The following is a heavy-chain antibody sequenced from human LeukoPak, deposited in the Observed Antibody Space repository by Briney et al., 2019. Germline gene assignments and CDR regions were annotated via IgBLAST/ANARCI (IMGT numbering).Heavy chain of an antibody. D-gene: IGHD6-19*01. V-gene: IGHV3-23*01. Sequence: GGSLRLSCSASGFAFSNSWMYWVRQAPGKGLEWVSASSGSGGSTYYADSVKGRFTISRDNSKNTLYLQMNSLRAEDTAVYYCAKDQEQWLVFFAFDIWGQGTMVTVSS. CDR3: AKDQEQWLVFFAFDI. CDR1: GFAFSNSW. CDR2: SSGSGGST. J-gene: IGHJ3*02.